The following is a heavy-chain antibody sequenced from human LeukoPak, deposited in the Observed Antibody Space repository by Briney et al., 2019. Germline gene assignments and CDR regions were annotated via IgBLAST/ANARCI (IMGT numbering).Heavy chain of an antibody. D-gene: IGHD2-21*02. V-gene: IGHV5-51*01. CDR2: IYPGDSDT. J-gene: IGHJ4*02. CDR3: ARSWVTGYGTVLDY. Sequence: GESLKISGKGSGYSFTSYWIGWVRQMPGKGLEWMGIIYPGDSDTRYSLPFQGQVAISADKSISTAYLQWSSLKASDTAMYYCARSWVTGYGTVLDYWGQGTLVTVSS. CDR1: GYSFTSYW.